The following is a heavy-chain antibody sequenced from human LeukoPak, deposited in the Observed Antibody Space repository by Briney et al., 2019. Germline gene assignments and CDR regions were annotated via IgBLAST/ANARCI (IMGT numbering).Heavy chain of an antibody. V-gene: IGHV3-64*01. CDR2: ISSNGGST. Sequence: GGSLRLSCAASGFTFSSYAMHWVRQAPGQRLEYVSAISSNGGSTYYANSVKGRFTISRDNSKNTLYLQMGSLRIEDMAVYYCASSPPTGTTWYFDLWGRGTLVTVSS. J-gene: IGHJ2*01. CDR1: GFTFSSYA. D-gene: IGHD1-7*01. CDR3: ASSPPTGTTWYFDL.